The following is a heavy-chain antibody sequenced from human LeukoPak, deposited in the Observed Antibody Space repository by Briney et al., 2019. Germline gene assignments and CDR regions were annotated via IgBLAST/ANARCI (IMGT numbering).Heavy chain of an antibody. CDR2: MSGGGDRT. D-gene: IGHD6-19*01. CDR3: AKERGGRAVAAPLYFDY. Sequence: GGSLRLSCATSVFTFSTDGMIWVRQAPGKGLEGGSGMSGGGDRTSYAQSVKGRFTISRDNSKNTLCLQMNSLRAEDTAVYYCAKERGGRAVAAPLYFDYWGQGPLVTVSS. J-gene: IGHJ4*02. CDR1: VFTFSTDG. V-gene: IGHV3-23*01.